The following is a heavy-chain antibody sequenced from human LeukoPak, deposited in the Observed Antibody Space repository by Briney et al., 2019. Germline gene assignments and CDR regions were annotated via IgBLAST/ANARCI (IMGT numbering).Heavy chain of an antibody. D-gene: IGHD1-1*01. V-gene: IGHV3-30*02. Sequence: GGSLRLSCAASGLTFSSYGMHWVRQAPGKGLEWVAFIRYDGSNKYYADSVKGRFTISRDNSKNTLYLQMNSLRAEDTAVYYCARTTGTTLPYYYYMDVWGKGTTVTISS. CDR3: ARTTGTTLPYYYYMDV. CDR1: GLTFSSYG. CDR2: IRYDGSNK. J-gene: IGHJ6*03.